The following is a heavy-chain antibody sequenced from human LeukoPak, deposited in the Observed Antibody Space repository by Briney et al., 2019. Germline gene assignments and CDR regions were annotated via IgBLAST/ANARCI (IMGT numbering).Heavy chain of an antibody. V-gene: IGHV3-7*01. D-gene: IGHD4-17*01. Sequence: WGSLRLSCAASGFTFRSYWMSWVRQAPGKKPEWVVNIKEDGSEKYYDDSVRGRFTISRDNAKNTLYLDMNSLRAEDTAVFYCATDQDHGYFRQWGQGTLLTVSS. CDR1: GFTFRSYW. J-gene: IGHJ1*01. CDR3: ATDQDHGYFRQ. CDR2: IKEDGSEK.